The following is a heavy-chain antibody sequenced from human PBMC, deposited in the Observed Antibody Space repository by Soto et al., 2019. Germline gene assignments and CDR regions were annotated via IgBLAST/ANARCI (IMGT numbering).Heavy chain of an antibody. CDR3: ASLATADTLDY. Sequence: QVQLVQSGAEVKKPGSSVKVSCKASGGTFSSYPISWVRQAPGQGLEWMGRIIPILGIANYAQKFQGRVTINADKSTRTAYMELSSLRSEDTAVYYCASLATADTLDYWGQGTLVTVSS. CDR1: GGTFSSYP. J-gene: IGHJ4*02. V-gene: IGHV1-69*02. D-gene: IGHD6-13*01. CDR2: IIPILGIA.